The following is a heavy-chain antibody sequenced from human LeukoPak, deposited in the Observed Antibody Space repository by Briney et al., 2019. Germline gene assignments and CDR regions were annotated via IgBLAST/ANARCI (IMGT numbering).Heavy chain of an antibody. CDR3: ARSSLAVYFNY. D-gene: IGHD6-19*01. J-gene: IGHJ4*02. Sequence: SQTLSLTCTVSGGSISSGSYYWNWIRQPAGKGLEWLGNIFTRGTTNYNASLESRLTISLDTARNQFSLSLRSVTAADTAIYFCARSSLAVYFNYWGQGTLVTASS. CDR2: IFTRGTT. V-gene: IGHV4-61*09. CDR1: GGSISSGSYY.